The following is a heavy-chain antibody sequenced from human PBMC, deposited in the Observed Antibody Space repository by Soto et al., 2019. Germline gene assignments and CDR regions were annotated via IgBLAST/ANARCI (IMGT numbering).Heavy chain of an antibody. Sequence: EVQLVESGGGLVKPGGSLRLSCAASGFTFSSYSMNWIRQAPGKGLEWVSSISSNNVYIFYADSVKGRFTISRDNAENSLYLQMNSLRTEDTAVSYCASGRYYDISGNLDYWGQGTLGTVSS. CDR1: GFTFSSYS. J-gene: IGHJ4*02. V-gene: IGHV3-21*01. CDR2: ISSNNVYI. D-gene: IGHD3-22*01. CDR3: ASGRYYDISGNLDY.